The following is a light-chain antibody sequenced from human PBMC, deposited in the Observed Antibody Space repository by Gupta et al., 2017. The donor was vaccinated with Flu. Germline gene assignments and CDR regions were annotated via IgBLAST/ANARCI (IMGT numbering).Light chain of an antibody. V-gene: IGKV3-15*01. CDR3: QQYSKWPLT. J-gene: IGKJ1*01. Sequence: EIVMTQSPATLSVSPGERATLSCGASQSVSSNLAWYQQKPGQAPRLLIYGASTRATGIPARFSGSGSGTEFTLTISSLQSEDFAVYYCQQYSKWPLTFGQGTKVDIK. CDR1: QSVSSN. CDR2: GAS.